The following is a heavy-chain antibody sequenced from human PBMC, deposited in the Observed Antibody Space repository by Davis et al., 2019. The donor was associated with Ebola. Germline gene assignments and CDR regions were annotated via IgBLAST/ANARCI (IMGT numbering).Heavy chain of an antibody. CDR1: GGTFSSYA. J-gene: IGHJ6*02. D-gene: IGHD1-20*01. Sequence: SVKVSCKASGGTFSSYAISWVRQAPGQGLEWMGGIIPIFGTANYAQKFQGRVTITADKSTSTAYMELSSLRSEDTAVYYCAGGPRPRITGTEPPAGSVWGQGTTVTVSS. V-gene: IGHV1-69*06. CDR3: AGGPRPRITGTEPPAGSV. CDR2: IIPIFGTA.